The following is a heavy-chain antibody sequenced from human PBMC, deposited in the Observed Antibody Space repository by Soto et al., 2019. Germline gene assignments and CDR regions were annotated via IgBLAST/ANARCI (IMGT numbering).Heavy chain of an antibody. CDR2: IYYSGST. J-gene: IGHJ3*02. Sequence: QVQLQESGPGLVKPSQTLSLTCTVSGGSISSGGYYWSWIRQHPRKGLEWIGCIYYSGSTYYNPSLKSRVTISVDTSKNQFSLKLSSVTAADTAVYYCARVGYCSGGSCYPDAFDIWGQGTMVTVSS. CDR1: GGSISSGGYY. V-gene: IGHV4-31*03. D-gene: IGHD2-15*01. CDR3: ARVGYCSGGSCYPDAFDI.